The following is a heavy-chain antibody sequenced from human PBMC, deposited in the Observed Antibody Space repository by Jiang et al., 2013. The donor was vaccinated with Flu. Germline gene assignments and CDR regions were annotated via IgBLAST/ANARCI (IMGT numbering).Heavy chain of an antibody. CDR3: ARSGNSIVVVPAAMPNDY. CDR2: IWYDGSNK. CDR1: GFTFSSYG. D-gene: IGHD2-2*01. J-gene: IGHJ4*02. V-gene: IGHV3-33*01. Sequence: VQLLESGGGVVQPGRSLRLSCAASGFTFSSYGMHWVRQAPGKGLEWVAVIWYDGSNKYYADSVKGRFTISRDNSKNTLYLQMNSLRAEDTAVYYCARSGNSIVVVPAAMPNDYWGQGTLVTVSS.